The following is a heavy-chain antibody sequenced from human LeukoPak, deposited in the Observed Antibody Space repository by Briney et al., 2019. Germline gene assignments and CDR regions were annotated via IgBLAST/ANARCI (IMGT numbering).Heavy chain of an antibody. CDR2: ISGSGGST. CDR1: GFPFSDYA. CDR3: AKATSPVSSSCLSWFDY. V-gene: IGHV3-23*01. J-gene: IGHJ4*02. D-gene: IGHD6-13*01. Sequence: GGSLRLSCAASGFPFSDYAMSWVRQAPGKGLEWVSAISGSGGSTYYADSVKGRFTISRDNSKNTLYLQMNSLRAEDTAVYYCAKATSPVSSSCLSWFDYWGQGTLVTVSS.